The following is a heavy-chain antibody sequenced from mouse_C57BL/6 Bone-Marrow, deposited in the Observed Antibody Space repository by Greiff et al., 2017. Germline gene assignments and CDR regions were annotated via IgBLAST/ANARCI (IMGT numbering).Heavy chain of an antibody. CDR1: GYTFTSYW. J-gene: IGHJ3*01. D-gene: IGHD1-1*01. V-gene: IGHV1-50*01. Sequence: VQLQQPGAELVKPGASVKLSCKASGYTFTSYWMQWVKQRPGQGLEWIGEIDPSDSYTNYNQKFKGKATLTVDTSSSTAYMQLSSLTSEDSAVYYCARRAYYYGSSSWFADWGQGTLVTVAA. CDR2: IDPSDSYT. CDR3: ARRAYYYGSSSWFAD.